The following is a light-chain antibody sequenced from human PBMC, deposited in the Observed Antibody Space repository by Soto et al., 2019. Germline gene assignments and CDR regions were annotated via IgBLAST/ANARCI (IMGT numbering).Light chain of an antibody. Sequence: EIVLTQSPATLSLSPGERATLSCRASQSVSSSYLAWYQQKPGQAPRLLIYGASSRATGIADRFSGSGSGTDFTLTISRLEPEDFAVYYCHQYGSSPLYTFGQGTKLEIK. CDR3: HQYGSSPLYT. V-gene: IGKV3-20*01. CDR1: QSVSSSY. CDR2: GAS. J-gene: IGKJ2*01.